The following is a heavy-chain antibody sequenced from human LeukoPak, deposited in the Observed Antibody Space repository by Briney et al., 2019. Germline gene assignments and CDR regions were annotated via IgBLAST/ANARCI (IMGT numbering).Heavy chain of an antibody. CDR3: ASWGFYDSSGVYFDY. J-gene: IGHJ4*02. Sequence: GASVKVSCKASGYTFTGYYMHWVRQAPGQGLEWMGRINPNSGGTNYAQKLQGRVTMTRDTSISTAYMELSRLRSDDTAVYYCASWGFYDSSGVYFDYWGQGTLVTVS. V-gene: IGHV1-2*06. CDR1: GYTFTGYY. D-gene: IGHD3-22*01. CDR2: INPNSGGT.